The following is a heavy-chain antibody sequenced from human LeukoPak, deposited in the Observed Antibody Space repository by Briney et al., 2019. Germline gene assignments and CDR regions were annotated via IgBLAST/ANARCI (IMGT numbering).Heavy chain of an antibody. CDR1: GYTFTSYY. V-gene: IGHV1-46*01. CDR3: ARDPLLRNYGDYVSYFDY. D-gene: IGHD4-17*01. CDR2: INPSGGST. J-gene: IGHJ4*02. Sequence: GASVKVSCKASGYTFTSYYMHWVRQAPGQGLEWMGIINPSGGSTSYAQKFQGRVTMTRDTSTSTVYMELSSLRSEDTAVYYCARDPLLRNYGDYVSYFDYWGQGTLVTVSS.